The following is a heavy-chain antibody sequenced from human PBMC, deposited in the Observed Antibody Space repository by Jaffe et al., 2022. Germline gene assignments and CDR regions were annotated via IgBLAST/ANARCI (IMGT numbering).Heavy chain of an antibody. J-gene: IGHJ4*02. CDR1: GFTFSNAW. CDR3: TTDPEEQLAHDY. Sequence: EVQLVESGGGLVKPGGSLRLSCAASGFTFSNAWMSWVRQAPGKGLEWVGRIKSKTDGGTTDYAAPVKGRFTISRDDSKNTLYLQMNSLKTEDTAVYYCTTDPEEQLAHDYWGQGTLVTVSS. V-gene: IGHV3-15*01. CDR2: IKSKTDGGTT. D-gene: IGHD6-6*01.